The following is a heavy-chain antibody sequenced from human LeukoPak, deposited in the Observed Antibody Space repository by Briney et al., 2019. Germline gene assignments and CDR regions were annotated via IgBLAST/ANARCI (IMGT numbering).Heavy chain of an antibody. J-gene: IGHJ6*02. CDR1: GYTFNRYG. V-gene: IGHV1-18*01. CDR3: ATEYNDDYYSYSMDV. CDR2: ISPYNGNT. Sequence: ASVKVSCNASGYTFNRYGISWVRQAPGQGLEWMGWISPYNGNTNYAQKLQGRVTMTTDTSTSTAYMELRSLRSDDTAVYYCATEYNDDYYSYSMDVWGQGTTVTVSS. D-gene: IGHD1-14*01.